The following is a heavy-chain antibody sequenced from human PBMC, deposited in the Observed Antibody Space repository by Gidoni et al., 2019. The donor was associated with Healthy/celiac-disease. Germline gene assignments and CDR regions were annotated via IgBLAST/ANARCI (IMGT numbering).Heavy chain of an antibody. CDR1: GFTFSSYA. V-gene: IGHV3-64D*06. CDR3: VKEYRITMIVVDLGD. J-gene: IGHJ4*02. CDR2: ISSNWGST. Sequence: EVQLVESGGGLVQPGGSLRLSCSASGFTFSSYAMHWVRQAPGKGLEYVSAISSNWGSTYYADSVKGRFTISRDNSKNTLYLQMSSLRAEDTAVYYCVKEYRITMIVVDLGDWGQGTLVTVSS. D-gene: IGHD3-22*01.